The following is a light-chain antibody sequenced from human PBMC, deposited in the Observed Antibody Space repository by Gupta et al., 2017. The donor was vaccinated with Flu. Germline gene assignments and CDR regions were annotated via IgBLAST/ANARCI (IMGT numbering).Light chain of an antibody. J-gene: IGKJ2*02. CDR1: HSSSDW. V-gene: IGKV1-5*03. CDR3: QQYSNYFCT. Sequence: DIQMTQPPPTLPASVGDRVTTPGGASHSSSDWLAWHQKQPGKAPELLIDKVSTLESGVPSRFSGSGSGTEFTLTISSLQPDDVATYYWQQYSNYFCTFGQGTKLEIK. CDR2: KVS.